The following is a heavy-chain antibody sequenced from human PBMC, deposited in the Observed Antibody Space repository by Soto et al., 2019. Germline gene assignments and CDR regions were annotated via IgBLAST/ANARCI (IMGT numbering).Heavy chain of an antibody. CDR2: ISGSGGST. J-gene: IGHJ4*02. Sequence: PGGSLRLSCAASGFTFSSYAMSWVRQAPGKGLEWVSAISGSGGSTYYAHSVKGRFTISRDNSKNTLYLQMNSLRAEDTAVYYCAKGPLYYYDSSGYYTDYWGQGTMVTVYS. D-gene: IGHD3-22*01. V-gene: IGHV3-23*01. CDR1: GFTFSSYA. CDR3: AKGPLYYYDSSGYYTDY.